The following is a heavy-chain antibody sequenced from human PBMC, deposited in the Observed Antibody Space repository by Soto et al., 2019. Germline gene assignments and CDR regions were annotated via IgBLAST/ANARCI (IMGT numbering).Heavy chain of an antibody. CDR3: ARDALLRGYSGYKC. CDR1: GGSISSSSYY. V-gene: IGHV4-39*02. J-gene: IGHJ4*02. CDR2: IYYSGST. Sequence: QLQLQESGPGLVKPSETLSLTCTVSGGSISSSSYYWGWIRQPPGKGLEWIGSIYYSGSTYYNPSLLRRVTLAVDPSKHQFSLKLRPLAAADTAVYYCARDALLRGYSGYKCWGPGTLVTPSS. D-gene: IGHD5-12*01.